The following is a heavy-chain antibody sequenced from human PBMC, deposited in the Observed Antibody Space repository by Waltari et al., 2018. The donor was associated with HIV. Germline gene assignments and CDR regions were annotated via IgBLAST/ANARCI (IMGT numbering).Heavy chain of an antibody. D-gene: IGHD6-19*01. CDR3: ARDLAAVAGHDY. J-gene: IGHJ4*02. Sequence: QVQLVQSGAEVKKPGASVKVSCKGSGYTFTTYALNWVRQAPGKRLEWMGWINVGNGKTKYSEKFQGRVTLTRDTSATIAYMELSSLTSEDTAVYDCARDLAAVAGHDYWGQGALVTVSS. CDR1: GYTFTTYA. CDR2: INVGNGKT. V-gene: IGHV1-3*01.